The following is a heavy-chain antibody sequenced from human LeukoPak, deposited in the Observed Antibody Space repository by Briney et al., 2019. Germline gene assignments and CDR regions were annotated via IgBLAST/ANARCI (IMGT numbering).Heavy chain of an antibody. CDR3: VRVAYDVLTGYENYYDY. J-gene: IGHJ4*02. CDR1: GFSFNSHS. D-gene: IGHD3-9*01. Sequence: PGGSLRLSCAASGFSFNSHSMTWVRQAPGKGLECVSSISSSSAYIYYTDSVKGRFTISRDNAKNSVYLQMNSLSAEDTAVYYCVRVAYDVLTGYENYYDYWGQGTLVTVSS. CDR2: ISSSSAYI. V-gene: IGHV3-21*01.